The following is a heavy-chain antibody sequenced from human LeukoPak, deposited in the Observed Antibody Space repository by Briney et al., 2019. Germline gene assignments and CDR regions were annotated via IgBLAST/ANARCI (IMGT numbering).Heavy chain of an antibody. J-gene: IGHJ3*02. CDR2: VDPTDSYS. CDR3: ARHAGRGDAFDI. Sequence: GESLRISCKGSGYSFTSYWISWVRHMPGRGLEWMGTVDPTDSYSTYSPSFQGHVTISADKSISTAYLQWSSLKASDTAMYSCARHAGRGDAFDIWGQGTMVTVSS. D-gene: IGHD3-10*01. CDR1: GYSFTSYW. V-gene: IGHV5-10-1*01.